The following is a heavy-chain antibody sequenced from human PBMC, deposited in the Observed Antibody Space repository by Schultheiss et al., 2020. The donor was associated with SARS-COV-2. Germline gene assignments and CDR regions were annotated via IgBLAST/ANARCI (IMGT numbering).Heavy chain of an antibody. CDR2: INSDGSAF. CDR1: GFTFRNYW. D-gene: IGHD6-13*01. Sequence: GESLKISCAASGFTFRNYWMHWVRQIPGKGLVWVSRINSDGSAFSYADSVKGRFTVSRDNAGNTLYLQMNNLRVEDTAIYYCARARAEQHLPFSWGPIPHPTTWFDPWGQGTLVTVSS. V-gene: IGHV3-74*01. CDR3: ARARAEQHLPFSWGPIPHPTTWFDP. J-gene: IGHJ5*02.